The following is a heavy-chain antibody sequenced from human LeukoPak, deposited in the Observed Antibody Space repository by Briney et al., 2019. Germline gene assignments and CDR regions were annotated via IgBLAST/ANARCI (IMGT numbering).Heavy chain of an antibody. CDR2: INHSGST. V-gene: IGHV4-34*01. J-gene: IGHJ2*01. Sequence: SETLSLTCAVYGGSFSGYYWSWIRQPPGKGLEWIGEINHSGSTNYNPSLKSRVTMSVDTSKNQFSLKLSSVTAADTAVYYCARGRNCETTVTNGYFDLWGRGTLVTVSS. D-gene: IGHD4-17*01. CDR3: ARGRNCETTVTNGYFDL. CDR1: GGSFSGYY.